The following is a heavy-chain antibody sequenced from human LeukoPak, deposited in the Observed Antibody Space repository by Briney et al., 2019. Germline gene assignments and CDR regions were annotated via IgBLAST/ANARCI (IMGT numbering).Heavy chain of an antibody. J-gene: IGHJ4*02. Sequence: HPGTSLRLSCAVSGFTFSRYAMHWARQAPGKGLEWVAVISYDGSKKADSVKGRFTISRDNSKNTLYLQMTSLRAEDTAVYYCARDSSDYWGQGTLVTVSS. CDR2: ISYDGSKK. CDR3: ARDSSDY. CDR1: GFTFSRYA. V-gene: IGHV3-30-3*01.